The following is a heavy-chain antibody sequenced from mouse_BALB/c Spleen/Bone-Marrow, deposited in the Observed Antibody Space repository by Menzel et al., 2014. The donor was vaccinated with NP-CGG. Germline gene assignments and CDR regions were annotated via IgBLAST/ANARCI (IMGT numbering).Heavy chain of an antibody. CDR2: ISGGGSYT. V-gene: IGHV5-9-2*01. CDR3: ARHAYYDQTEVSFVY. Sequence: EVNLVESGGGLVKSGGSLKLSCAASGFTFSNYGMSWVRQTPEKRLEWVATISGGGSYTFYSDSVEGRFTISRDNAKNNLYLQLSSLRSEDTALYYCARHAYYDQTEVSFVYWGQGTLVTVSA. J-gene: IGHJ3*01. CDR1: GFTFSNYG. D-gene: IGHD2-4*01.